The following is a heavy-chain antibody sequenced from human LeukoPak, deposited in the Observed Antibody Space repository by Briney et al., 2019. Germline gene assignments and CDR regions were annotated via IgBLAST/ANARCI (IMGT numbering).Heavy chain of an antibody. J-gene: IGHJ4*02. CDR1: GFTFSNYA. CDR3: SRAGDYGSGSFRWRHFDY. D-gene: IGHD3-10*01. CDR2: ISYDGGNK. Sequence: PGGSLRLSCAASGFTFSNYALHCVRQAPDKGLEWVALISYDGGNKGYADSVKGRFTISRDNSKNTLYLQMNSLRTEDTAVYYCSRAGDYGSGSFRWRHFDYWGQGTLVTVSS. V-gene: IGHV3-30-3*01.